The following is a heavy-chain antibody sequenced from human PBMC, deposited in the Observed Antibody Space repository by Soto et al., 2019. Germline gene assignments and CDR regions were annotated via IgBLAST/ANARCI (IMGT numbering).Heavy chain of an antibody. CDR1: GFTFSSYG. CDR3: AKGGDSSGWSFQH. D-gene: IGHD6-19*01. V-gene: IGHV3-30*18. CDR2: ISYDGSNK. Sequence: QVQLVESGGGVVQPGRSLRLSCAASGFTFSSYGMHWVRQAPGKGLEWVAVISYDGSNKYYADSVKGRFTISRDNSKNTLYLQMNSLRAEDTAVYYCAKGGDSSGWSFQHWGQGTLATVSS. J-gene: IGHJ1*01.